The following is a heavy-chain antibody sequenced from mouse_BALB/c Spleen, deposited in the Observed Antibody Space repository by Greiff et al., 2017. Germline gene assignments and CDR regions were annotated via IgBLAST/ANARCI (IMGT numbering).Heavy chain of an antibody. CDR3: ARSYGSSSGFAY. CDR2: IDPANGNT. Sequence: VQLQQSGAELVKPGASVKLSCTASGFNIKDTYMHWVKQRPEQGLEWIGRIDPANGNTKYDPKFQGKATITADTSSNTAYLQLSSLTSEDTAVYYCARSYGSSSGFAYWAKGLWSLSLQ. CDR1: GFNIKDTY. J-gene: IGHJ3*01. V-gene: IGHV14-3*02. D-gene: IGHD1-1*01.